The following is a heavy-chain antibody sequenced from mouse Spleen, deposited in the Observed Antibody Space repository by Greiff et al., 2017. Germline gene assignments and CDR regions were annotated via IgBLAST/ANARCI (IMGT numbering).Heavy chain of an antibody. CDR1: GYSFTGYY. Sequence: VQLQQSGPELVKPGASVKISCKASGYSFTGYYMNWVKQSPEKSLEWIGEINPSTGGTTYNQKFKAKATLTVDKSSSTAYMQLKSLTSEDSAVYYCARPGYDVDYWGQGTTLTVSS. J-gene: IGHJ2*01. V-gene: IGHV1-42*01. CDR3: ARPGYDVDY. D-gene: IGHD2-2*01. CDR2: INPSTGGT.